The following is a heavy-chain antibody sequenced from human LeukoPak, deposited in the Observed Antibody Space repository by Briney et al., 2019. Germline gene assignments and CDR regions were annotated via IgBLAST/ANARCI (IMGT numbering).Heavy chain of an antibody. CDR1: GGSISSGGYY. V-gene: IGHV4-39*07. J-gene: IGHJ3*02. CDR3: ARGAGDRLRYFDWKGAFDI. CDR2: INHSGST. Sequence: KPSETLSLTCTVSGGSISSGGYYWSWIRQPPGKGLEWIGEINHSGSTNYNPSLKSRVTISVDTSKNQFSLKLSSVTAADTAVYYCARGAGDRLRYFDWKGAFDIWGQGTMVTVSS. D-gene: IGHD3-9*01.